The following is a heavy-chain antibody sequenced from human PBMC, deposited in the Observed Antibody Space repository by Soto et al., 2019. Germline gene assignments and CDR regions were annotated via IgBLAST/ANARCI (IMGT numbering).Heavy chain of an antibody. CDR3: AGVAGSELYWYFDL. J-gene: IGHJ2*01. V-gene: IGHV3-9*01. D-gene: IGHD3-10*01. Sequence: PGGSLRLSCAASGFTFDDYAMHWVRQAPGKGLEWVSGISWNGGSIGYADSVKGRFTISRDNAKNSLYLQMNSLRAEDTALYYCAGVAGSELYWYFDLWGRGTLVPVSS. CDR1: GFTFDDYA. CDR2: ISWNGGSI.